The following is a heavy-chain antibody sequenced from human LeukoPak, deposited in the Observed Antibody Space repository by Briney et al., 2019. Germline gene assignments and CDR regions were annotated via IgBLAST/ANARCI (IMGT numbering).Heavy chain of an antibody. CDR2: INAGNGNT. Sequence: ASVKVSCKASGYTFTSYAMHWVRQAPGQRLEWMGWINAGNGNTKYSQKFQGRVTITRDTSASTAYMELSSLRSEDTAVYYCARGDGSGWPYFDYWGQGTLVTVSS. CDR1: GYTFTSYA. D-gene: IGHD6-19*01. CDR3: ARGDGSGWPYFDY. V-gene: IGHV1-3*01. J-gene: IGHJ4*02.